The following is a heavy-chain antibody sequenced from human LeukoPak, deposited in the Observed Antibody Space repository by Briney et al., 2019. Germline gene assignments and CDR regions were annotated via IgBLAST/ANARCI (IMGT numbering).Heavy chain of an antibody. J-gene: IGHJ6*03. CDR1: GFTFSNYS. D-gene: IGHD1-26*01. V-gene: IGHV3-21*04. Sequence: PGGSLRLSCAASGFTFSNYSMNWVRQAPGKGLEWVSSISSRSTYIYHADSVKGRFTISRDDAKNSLYLQMNSLRAEDTALYYCARGSYSGSYYYYYYMDVWGKGTTVTVSS. CDR2: ISSRSTYI. CDR3: ARGSYSGSYYYYYYMDV.